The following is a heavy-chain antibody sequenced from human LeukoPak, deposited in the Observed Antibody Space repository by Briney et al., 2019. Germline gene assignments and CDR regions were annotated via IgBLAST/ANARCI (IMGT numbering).Heavy chain of an antibody. V-gene: IGHV3-23*01. J-gene: IGHJ4*02. CDR1: GWTFKSYA. CDR2: ISGGGSNT. D-gene: IGHD2-15*01. CDR3: TKDYCSGASCPFDC. Sequence: GDSPRLSCAASGWTFKSYAMNWVSQAPGKGLEWVSAISGGGSNTYYADSVKGRFTISRDNSKNTLYLQMNGLKAEDTAEYYCTKDYCSGASCPFDCWGQGTLVTVSS.